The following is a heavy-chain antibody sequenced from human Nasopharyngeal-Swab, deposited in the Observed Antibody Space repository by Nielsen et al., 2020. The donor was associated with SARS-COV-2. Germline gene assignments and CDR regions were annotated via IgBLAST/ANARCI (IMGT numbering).Heavy chain of an antibody. D-gene: IGHD3-16*01. CDR2: ISWNSGSI. J-gene: IGHJ6*03. CDR1: GFTFDDYA. Sequence: GGSLRLSCAASGFTFDDYAMHWVRQAPGKGLEWVSGISWNSGSIGYADSVKGRFTISRDNSKNTLYLQMNSLRAEDTAVYYCARSFTYYYYMDVWGKGTTVTVSS. V-gene: IGHV3-9*01. CDR3: ARSFTYYYYMDV.